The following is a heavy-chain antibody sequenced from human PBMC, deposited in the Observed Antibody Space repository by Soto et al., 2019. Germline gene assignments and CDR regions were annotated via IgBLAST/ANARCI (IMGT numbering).Heavy chain of an antibody. V-gene: IGHV1-18*01. Sequence: QVQLVQSGAEVKKPGASVKVSCKASGYTFTSYGISWVRQAPGQGLEWMGWISAYNGNTNYAQKLPGRVTMTTDTSTRAAYMELRSLRSDDTAVYYCARARGPQEDKGAFDIWGQGTMVPVSS. CDR3: ARARGPQEDKGAFDI. CDR1: GYTFTSYG. J-gene: IGHJ3*02. CDR2: ISAYNGNT.